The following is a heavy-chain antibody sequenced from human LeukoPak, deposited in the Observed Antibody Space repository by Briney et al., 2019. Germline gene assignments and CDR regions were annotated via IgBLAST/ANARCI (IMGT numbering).Heavy chain of an antibody. CDR3: KMAKEGNAFDI. CDR2: MNPNNGNT. J-gene: IGHJ3*02. D-gene: IGHD5-24*01. Sequence: ASVKVSCKASGYTFTSYGISWVRQATGQGLEWMGWMNPNNGNTGYAQKFQGRVTMTRNTSITTAYMELSSLRSEDTAMYYCKMAKEGNAFDIWGQGTMVIVSS. V-gene: IGHV1-8*02. CDR1: GYTFTSYG.